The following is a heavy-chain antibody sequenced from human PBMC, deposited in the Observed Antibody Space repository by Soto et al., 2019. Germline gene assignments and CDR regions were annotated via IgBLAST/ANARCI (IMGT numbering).Heavy chain of an antibody. V-gene: IGHV4-4*07. Sequence: PSETLSLTCIVSGGSLSRYYWTWIRQPAGKGLEWIGRISTSGSTNYNPSLKSRVTMSVDTSKNQFPLKLSSVAAADTAVYYCAAYSSTLGTFDIWGQGTKVTVSS. J-gene: IGHJ3*02. CDR3: AAYSSTLGTFDI. CDR2: ISTSGST. CDR1: GGSLSRYY. D-gene: IGHD6-13*01.